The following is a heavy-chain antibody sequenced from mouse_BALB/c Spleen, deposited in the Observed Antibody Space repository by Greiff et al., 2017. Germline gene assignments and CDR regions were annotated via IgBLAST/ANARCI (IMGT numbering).Heavy chain of an antibody. CDR3: ARRTYYGKGNYFDY. CDR1: GFTFSSYA. CDR2: ISSGGSYT. V-gene: IGHV5-9-3*01. D-gene: IGHD2-10*01. Sequence: EVQLVESGGGLVKPGGSLKLSCAASGFTFSSYAMSWVRQTPEKRLEWVATISSGGSYTYYPDSVKGRFTISRDNAKNTLYLQMSSLRSEDTAMYYCARRTYYGKGNYFDYWGQGTTLTVSS. J-gene: IGHJ2*01.